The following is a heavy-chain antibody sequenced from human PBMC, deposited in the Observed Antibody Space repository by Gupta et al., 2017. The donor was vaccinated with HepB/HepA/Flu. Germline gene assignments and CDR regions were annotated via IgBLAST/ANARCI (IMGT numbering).Heavy chain of an antibody. V-gene: IGHV3-30-3*01. CDR1: GFTFSSYA. CDR3: AGRGGGWSVTHRNAFDY. Sequence: QVQLVESGGGVVQPGRSLSLPCAASGFTFSSYAMHWVRPAPGKGLEWVAVISYDGSNKYYADSVKGRLNISRDKSKNTLYLQMNSLRAEDTAVYYCAGRGGGWSVTHRNAFDYWGQGTLGTGSS. CDR2: ISYDGSNK. J-gene: IGHJ4*02. D-gene: IGHD3-16*01.